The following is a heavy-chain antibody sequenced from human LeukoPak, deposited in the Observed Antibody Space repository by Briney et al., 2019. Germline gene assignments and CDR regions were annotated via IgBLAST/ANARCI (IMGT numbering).Heavy chain of an antibody. CDR1: GFTFSSYA. D-gene: IGHD3-3*01. J-gene: IGHJ5*02. Sequence: GGSLRLSCAASGFTFSSYAMSWVRQAPGKGLEWVSAISGSGGSTYYADSVKGRFTISRDNSKNTLYLQMNSLRAEDTAVYYCAKDPFGVVIPRXXXFDPWGQXTLVTVSS. CDR3: AKDPFGVVIPRXXXFDP. CDR2: ISGSGGST. V-gene: IGHV3-23*01.